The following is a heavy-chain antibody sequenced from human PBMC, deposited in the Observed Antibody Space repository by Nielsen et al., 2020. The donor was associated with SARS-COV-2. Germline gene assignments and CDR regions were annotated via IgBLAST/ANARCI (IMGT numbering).Heavy chain of an antibody. V-gene: IGHV3-11*06. CDR3: VRGLQVPNGLAHR. CDR1: GFSFRDNY. Sequence: GGSLRLSCAASGFSFRDNYMSWIRQAPGKGLEWVSYISSSSSYTNYADSVKGRFTISRDNAKNTLYLQMNSLRAEDTAVYYCVRGLQVPNGLAHRWGQGTLVTVSS. J-gene: IGHJ4*02. CDR2: ISSSSSYT. D-gene: IGHD3-16*01.